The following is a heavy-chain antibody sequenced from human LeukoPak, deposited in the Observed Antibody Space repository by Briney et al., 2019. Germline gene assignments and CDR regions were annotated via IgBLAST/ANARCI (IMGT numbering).Heavy chain of an antibody. Sequence: PSETLSLTCTVSGGSISSYHWNWIRQAPGKGLEWIGYIYYSGSTNYNPSLKSRVTISVDTSKNQFSLKLSSVTAADTAVYYCARGSYGGQHWGQGTLVTVSS. V-gene: IGHV4-59*01. CDR2: IYYSGST. D-gene: IGHD4-23*01. CDR3: ARGSYGGQH. CDR1: GGSISSYH. J-gene: IGHJ4*02.